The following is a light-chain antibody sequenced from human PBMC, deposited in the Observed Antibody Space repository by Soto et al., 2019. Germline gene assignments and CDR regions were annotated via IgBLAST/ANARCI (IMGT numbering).Light chain of an antibody. CDR2: EVI. V-gene: IGLV2-14*01. CDR3: SSYAHSSIYV. CDR1: SSDVGGYEY. Sequence: QSALTQPASVSGSPGQSITISCTGTSSDVGGYEYVSWYQQYPGKAPKLMIYEVIDRPAGAPRRFSGSKSGNTASLTITGLQAEDEADYYCSSYAHSSIYVFGTGTKLTVL. J-gene: IGLJ1*01.